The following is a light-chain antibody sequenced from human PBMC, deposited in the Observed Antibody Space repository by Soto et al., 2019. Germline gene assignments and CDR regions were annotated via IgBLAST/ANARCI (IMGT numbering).Light chain of an antibody. V-gene: IGKV1-39*01. CDR3: QQSYSIPIT. J-gene: IGKJ5*01. CDR1: QSIGRY. Sequence: DIQMTQSPSSLSASVGDRVTITCRASQSIGRYLNWYQEKPGKAPNVVIFTASSLQSGVPSRVNGSGSGTEFTLTISSLQPEDFANYYCQQSYSIPITFGQGTRLEIK. CDR2: TAS.